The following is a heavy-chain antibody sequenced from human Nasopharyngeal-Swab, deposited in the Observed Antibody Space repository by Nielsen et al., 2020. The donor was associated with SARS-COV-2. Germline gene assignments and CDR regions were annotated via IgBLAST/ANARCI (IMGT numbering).Heavy chain of an antibody. CDR1: GFTVSSNY. CDR2: IYSGGGT. CDR3: ARVSGGDCYSFCYYYYYMDV. V-gene: IGHV3-53*01. D-gene: IGHD2-21*02. Sequence: GESLKISCATSGFTVSSNYMSWVRQAPGKGLEWVSVIYSGGGTYYADSVKGRFTISRDNSKNTLYLQMNSLRAEDTAVYYCARVSGGDCYSFCYYYYYMDVWSKGTTVTVSS. J-gene: IGHJ6*03.